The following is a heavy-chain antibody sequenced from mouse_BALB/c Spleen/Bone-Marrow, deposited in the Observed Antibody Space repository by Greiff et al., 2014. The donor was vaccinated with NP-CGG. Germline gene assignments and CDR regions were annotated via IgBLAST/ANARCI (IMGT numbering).Heavy chain of an antibody. CDR3: ASNGGGAMDY. Sequence: QVQLKESGPGLVAPSQSLSITCTVSGFSLTGYGVNWARQPPGKGLEWLGLIWGDGSTDYNSALKSRLSISKDNSKSQVFLKMNSLQSDDTARYYCASNGGGAMDYWGQGTSVTVSS. J-gene: IGHJ4*01. V-gene: IGHV2-6-7*01. CDR2: IWGDGST. CDR1: GFSLTGYG.